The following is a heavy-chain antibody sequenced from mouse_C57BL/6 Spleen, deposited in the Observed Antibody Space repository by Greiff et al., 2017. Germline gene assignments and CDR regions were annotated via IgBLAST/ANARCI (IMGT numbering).Heavy chain of an antibody. D-gene: IGHD2-4*01. J-gene: IGHJ3*01. V-gene: IGHV5-4*01. Sequence: EVQLVESGGGLVKPGGSLKLSCAASGFTFSSYAMSWVRQTPEKRLEWVATISDGGSYTYYPDNVKGRFTISRDNAKNNLYLQMSHLKSEDTAMYYCARDDDYDVMSAYWGQGTLVTVSA. CDR2: ISDGGSYT. CDR3: ARDDDYDVMSAY. CDR1: GFTFSSYA.